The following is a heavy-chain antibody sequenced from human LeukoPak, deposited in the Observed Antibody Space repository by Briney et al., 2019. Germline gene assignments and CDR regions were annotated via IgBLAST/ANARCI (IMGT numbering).Heavy chain of an antibody. Sequence: SETLSLTCTVSGGSISSYYWSWIRQPPGKGLEWIGYIYYSGSTYYNPSLKSRVTISVDTSKNQFSLKLSSVTAADTAVYYCARALITMVRGVTFDYWGQGTLVTVSS. V-gene: IGHV4-59*06. CDR2: IYYSGST. J-gene: IGHJ4*02. CDR1: GGSISSYY. D-gene: IGHD3-10*01. CDR3: ARALITMVRGVTFDY.